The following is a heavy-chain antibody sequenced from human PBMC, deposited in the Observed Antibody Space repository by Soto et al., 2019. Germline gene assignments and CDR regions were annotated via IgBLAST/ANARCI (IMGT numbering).Heavy chain of an antibody. Sequence: GESLKISCAASGFTFSSYWMSWVRQAPGKGLEWVANIKQDGSEKYYVDSVKGRFTISRDNAKNSLYLQMNSLRAEVTAVYYCARDEVAHLYYFDYGGQGTLVTVSS. CDR2: IKQDGSEK. CDR1: GFTFSSYW. D-gene: IGHD2-15*01. CDR3: ARDEVAHLYYFDY. J-gene: IGHJ4*02. V-gene: IGHV3-7*01.